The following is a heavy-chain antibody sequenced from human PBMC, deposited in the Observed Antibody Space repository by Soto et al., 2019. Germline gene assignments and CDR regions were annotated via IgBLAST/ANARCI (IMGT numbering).Heavy chain of an antibody. CDR1: GFFLRDFG. J-gene: IGHJ4*02. V-gene: IGHV3-33*06. D-gene: IGHD3-22*01. Sequence: GGSLRLSCVASGFFLRDFGMHWVRQAPGKGLEWVSVIWYDGSNTYQGESVKGRFTMSRDISENTLYLQMNSLRAEDTAVYYCAKGVVVTTAAFDYWGQGTLVTVSS. CDR2: IWYDGSNT. CDR3: AKGVVVTTAAFDY.